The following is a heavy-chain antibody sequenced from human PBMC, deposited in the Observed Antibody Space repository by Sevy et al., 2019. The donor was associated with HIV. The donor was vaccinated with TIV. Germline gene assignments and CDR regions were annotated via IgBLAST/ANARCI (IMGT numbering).Heavy chain of an antibody. CDR3: ARDNPGIAAAGTEFGSFDY. CDR2: ISYDGSNK. V-gene: IGHV3-30-3*01. D-gene: IGHD6-13*01. J-gene: IGHJ4*02. CDR1: GFTFSSYA. Sequence: GGSLRLSCAASGFTFSSYAMHWVRQAPGKGLEWVAVISYDGSNKYYADSVKGRFTISRDNSKNTLYLQMNSLRAEDTAVYYCARDNPGIAAAGTEFGSFDYWGQGTLVTVSS.